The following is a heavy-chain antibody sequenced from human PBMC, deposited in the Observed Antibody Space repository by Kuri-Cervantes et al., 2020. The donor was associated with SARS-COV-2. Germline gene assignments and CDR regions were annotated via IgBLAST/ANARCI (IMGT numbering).Heavy chain of an antibody. D-gene: IGHD6-25*01. V-gene: IGHV1-8*02. Sequence: ASVKVSCRASGYTFTNNDINWVRQASGQGLEWMGWMNPDTGNAGYAQKFQGRVTLTRITSISTAYMELRSLRSDDTAVYYCARTLKRRYYYYYMDVWGKGTTVTVSS. CDR3: ARTLKRRYYYYYMDV. CDR2: MNPDTGNA. CDR1: GYTFTNND. J-gene: IGHJ6*03.